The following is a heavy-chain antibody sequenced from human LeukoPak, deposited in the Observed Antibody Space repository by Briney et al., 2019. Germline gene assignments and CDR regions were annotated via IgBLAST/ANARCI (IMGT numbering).Heavy chain of an antibody. V-gene: IGHV4-39*01. D-gene: IGHD1-1*01. Sequence: GSLRLSCAASGFTFSSYNMNWVRQPPGKGLEWIGSIYYSGSTYYNPSLKSRVTISVDTSKNQFSLKLSSVTAADTAVYYCASDPQTGNDYWGQGTLVTVSS. CDR2: IYYSGST. CDR3: ASDPQTGNDY. CDR1: GFTFSSYN. J-gene: IGHJ4*02.